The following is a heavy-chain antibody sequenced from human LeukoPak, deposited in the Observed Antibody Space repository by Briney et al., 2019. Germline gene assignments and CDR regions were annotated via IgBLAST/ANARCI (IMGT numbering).Heavy chain of an antibody. D-gene: IGHD4-17*01. CDR3: ARDGRTYGDAFDI. CDR1: GFSFSTYG. J-gene: IGHJ3*02. V-gene: IGHV3-33*01. Sequence: GGSLRLSCAASGFSFSTYGMHWVRQAPGKGPEWVAAIWADGSQKYYADSVTGRVTISRDNPKNTLYLQVNSLRAEDTAVYYCARDGRTYGDAFDIWGQGTMVTVSS. CDR2: IWADGSQK.